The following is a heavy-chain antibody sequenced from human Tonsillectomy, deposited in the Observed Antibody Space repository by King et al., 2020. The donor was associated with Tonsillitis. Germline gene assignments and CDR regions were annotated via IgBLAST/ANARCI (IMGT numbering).Heavy chain of an antibody. CDR3: AINPY. J-gene: IGHJ4*02. CDR2: IVVGSGNT. V-gene: IGHV1-58*02. CDR1: GFTFSSSV. Sequence: QLVESGPEVKKPGTSVTVSCTASGFTFSSSVIQWVRQARGQRLEWIGWIVVGSGNTHYAQKFQERVTITRDMSTSTAYMELSSLRSEDTAVYYCAINPYWGQGTLVTVSS.